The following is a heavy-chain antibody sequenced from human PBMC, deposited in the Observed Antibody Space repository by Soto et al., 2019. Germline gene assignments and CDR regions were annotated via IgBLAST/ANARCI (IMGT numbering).Heavy chain of an antibody. D-gene: IGHD1-26*01. Sequence: QVQLVQSGAEVKMPGSSVRVSRKASGGSFSKYGISWVRQAPGQGLEWMGGIIPMFGIGNYAEKFLGRVTITADESTSTSHMELSSLRYEDTAVYFCARGYRGNYFYAMDVWGQWTTVTVSS. J-gene: IGHJ6*02. CDR2: IIPMFGIG. CDR3: ARGYRGNYFYAMDV. CDR1: GGSFSKYG. V-gene: IGHV1-69*01.